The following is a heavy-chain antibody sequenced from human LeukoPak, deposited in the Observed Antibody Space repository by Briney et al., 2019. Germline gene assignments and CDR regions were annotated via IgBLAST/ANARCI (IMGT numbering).Heavy chain of an antibody. CDR1: GGSFSGYY. Sequence: SETLSLTCTVYGGSFSGYYWSWIRQPPGKGLEWIGEVSRSGSTNYNPSLKSRVTISVDTSKNQFSLKLSPVTAADTAVYYCARHPDYDILTGYYNPFDYWGQGTLVTVSS. D-gene: IGHD3-9*01. J-gene: IGHJ4*02. CDR2: VSRSGST. V-gene: IGHV4-34*01. CDR3: ARHPDYDILTGYYNPFDY.